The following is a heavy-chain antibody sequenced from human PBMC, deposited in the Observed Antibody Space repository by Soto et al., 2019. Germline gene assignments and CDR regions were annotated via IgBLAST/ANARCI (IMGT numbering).Heavy chain of an antibody. D-gene: IGHD3-10*01. Sequence: QLQLQESGPGLVKPSETLSLTCTVSGGSISSSSYYWGWIRQPPGKGLEWIGSIYYSGSTYYNPSLKSRVTISVDTSKNQFSLKLSSVTAADTAVYYWARLREAEYNWFDPWGQGTLVTVSS. CDR2: IYYSGST. V-gene: IGHV4-39*01. CDR3: ARLREAEYNWFDP. J-gene: IGHJ5*02. CDR1: GGSISSSSYY.